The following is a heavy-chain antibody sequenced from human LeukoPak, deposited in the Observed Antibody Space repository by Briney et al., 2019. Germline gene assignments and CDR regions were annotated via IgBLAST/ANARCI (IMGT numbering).Heavy chain of an antibody. CDR2: INHSGST. CDR1: GGSFSGYY. Sequence: SETLSLTCAVYGGSFSGYYWSWIRQPPGKGLEWMGEINHSGSTNYNPSLKSRVTISVDTSKNQFSLKLSAVTAADTAVYYCARVPADSSGFGRYYGMDVWGKGTTVTVSS. CDR3: ARVPADSSGFGRYYGMDV. V-gene: IGHV4-34*01. D-gene: IGHD6-19*01. J-gene: IGHJ6*04.